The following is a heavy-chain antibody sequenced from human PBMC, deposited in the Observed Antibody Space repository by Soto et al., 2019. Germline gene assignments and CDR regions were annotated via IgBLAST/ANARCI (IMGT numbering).Heavy chain of an antibody. Sequence: VASVKVSCKVSGYTLTELSMHWVRQAPGKGLEWMGGFDPEDGETIYAQKFQGRVTMTEDTSTDTAYMELSSLRSDDTAVYYCARYSSGWYYFDYWGQGTLVTVSS. J-gene: IGHJ4*02. CDR2: FDPEDGET. V-gene: IGHV1-24*01. D-gene: IGHD6-19*01. CDR1: GYTLTELS. CDR3: ARYSSGWYYFDY.